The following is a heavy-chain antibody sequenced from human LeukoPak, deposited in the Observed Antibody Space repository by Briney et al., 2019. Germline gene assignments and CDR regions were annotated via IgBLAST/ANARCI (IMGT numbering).Heavy chain of an antibody. CDR2: IRYDESHK. D-gene: IGHD6-19*01. Sequence: PGGYLTLTCAAYGFTISGYGMHWVRQAPGKGLEWVAFIRYDESHKYYIDSVKGRFTISRDNSKNTLYLQMNSLRAEDTAVYYCCGIAVAGIYWGQGTLVTVSS. V-gene: IGHV3-30*02. CDR3: CGIAVAGIY. J-gene: IGHJ4*02. CDR1: GFTISGYG.